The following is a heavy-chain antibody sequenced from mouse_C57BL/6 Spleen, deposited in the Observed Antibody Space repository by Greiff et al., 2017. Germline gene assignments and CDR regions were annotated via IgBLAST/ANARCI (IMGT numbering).Heavy chain of an antibody. CDR2: IYPGSGST. Sequence: QVQLQQPGAELVKPGASVKMSCKASGYTFTSYWITWVKQRPGQGLEWIGDIYPGSGSTNYNEKFKSKATLPVDTSSSTAYMQLSSLTSEDSAVYYCAREGIGSSYVAWFAYWGQGTLVTVSA. J-gene: IGHJ3*01. V-gene: IGHV1-55*01. D-gene: IGHD1-1*01. CDR1: GYTFTSYW. CDR3: AREGIGSSYVAWFAY.